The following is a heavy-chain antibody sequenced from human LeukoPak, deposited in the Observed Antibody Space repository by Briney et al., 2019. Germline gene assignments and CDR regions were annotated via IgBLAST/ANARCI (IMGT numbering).Heavy chain of an antibody. CDR1: GFTFSSYS. V-gene: IGHV3-48*01. Sequence: RPGGSLRLSCAASGFTFSSYSMNWVRQAPGKGLEWVSYISSSSSTIYYADSVKGRFTISRDNAKNSLYLQMNSLRAEDTAVYYCAKRSGCDYWGQGTLVTVSS. CDR2: ISSSSSTI. CDR3: AKRSGCDY. D-gene: IGHD3-10*01. J-gene: IGHJ4*02.